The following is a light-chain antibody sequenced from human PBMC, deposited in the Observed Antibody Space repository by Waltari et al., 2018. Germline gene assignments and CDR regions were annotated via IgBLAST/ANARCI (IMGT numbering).Light chain of an antibody. CDR1: QTVTTTY. Sequence: EIVLTQSPGTLSLSPGERATLSCRASQTVTTTYLAWYQQKPGQAPTLLIYGASSRATGIPDRFIGSESGTDFSLTISSLGPEDFAVYYCQQYDISPLTFGGGTKVEIK. J-gene: IGKJ4*01. V-gene: IGKV3-20*01. CDR2: GAS. CDR3: QQYDISPLT.